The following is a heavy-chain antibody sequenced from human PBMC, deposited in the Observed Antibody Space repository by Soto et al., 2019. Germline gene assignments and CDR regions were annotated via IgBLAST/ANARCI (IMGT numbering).Heavy chain of an antibody. Sequence: SLRLSCAASGFTFAGYAMTWVRQAPGKGLEWVSSISGSGCNTYYADSVKGRFTVSRDNSENTLYLQMNSLRVEDTAIYYCAKDERRITIFGDPSPTFDYWGQGTLVTVSS. CDR2: ISGSGCNT. CDR3: AKDERRITIFGDPSPTFDY. CDR1: GFTFAGYA. J-gene: IGHJ4*02. D-gene: IGHD3-3*01. V-gene: IGHV3-23*01.